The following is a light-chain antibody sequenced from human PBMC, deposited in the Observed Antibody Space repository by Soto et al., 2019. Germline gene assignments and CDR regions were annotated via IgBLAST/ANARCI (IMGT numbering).Light chain of an antibody. CDR2: GNN. J-gene: IGLJ3*02. CDR1: SSNIGTDYD. V-gene: IGLV1-40*01. CDR3: QSYDTSLSGSV. Sequence: QSVLTQPPSGSGAPGQRVTISCTGSSSNIGTDYDVHWYKQLPGTAPKLLIYGNNNRPSGVPDRFSGSKSGTSASLAITGLQAEDEADYFCQSYDTSLSGSVFGGGTKLTLL.